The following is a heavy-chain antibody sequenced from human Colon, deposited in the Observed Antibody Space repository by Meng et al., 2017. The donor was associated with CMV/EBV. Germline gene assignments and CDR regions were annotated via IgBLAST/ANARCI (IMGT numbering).Heavy chain of an antibody. V-gene: IGHV1-69*05. CDR1: TFSSYA. CDR3: ARVERITIFGVVKCWFDP. J-gene: IGHJ5*02. CDR2: IIPIFGTA. Sequence: TFSSYAISWVRQAPGQGLEWMGGIIPIFGTANYAQKFQGRVTITTDESTSTAYMELSSLRSEDTAVYYCARVERITIFGVVKCWFDPWGQGTLVTVSS. D-gene: IGHD3-3*01.